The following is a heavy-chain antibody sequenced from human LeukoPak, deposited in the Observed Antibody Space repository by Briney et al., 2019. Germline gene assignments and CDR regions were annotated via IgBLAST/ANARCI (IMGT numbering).Heavy chain of an antibody. V-gene: IGHV1-69*01. D-gene: IGHD5-24*01. CDR2: LNPFSGSA. Sequence: SVKVSCKASGGTFNSYSINWVRQAPGHGLEWMGGLNPFSGSAHYAQKFEDRVSITADESTRTTYMELSSLRSEDTAVYYCATVPVEQNTYGYTKFASFLDSWGPGTLVTVSS. CDR3: ATVPVEQNTYGYTKFASFLDS. J-gene: IGHJ4*02. CDR1: GGTFNSYS.